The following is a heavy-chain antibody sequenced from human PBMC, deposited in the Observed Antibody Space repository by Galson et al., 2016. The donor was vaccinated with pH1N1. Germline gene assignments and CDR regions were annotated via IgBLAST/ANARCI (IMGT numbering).Heavy chain of an antibody. Sequence: SETLSLTCTVSGGSVATNTYYWGWIRQPPGKGLEWIGSIFYGGTTYHSPSLQSRVTVSMDTSNNQVSLTISSVTAADTAVYFCARDRGGNFQSFDYWGQGTLVAVSS. CDR3: ARDRGGNFQSFDY. CDR1: GGSVATNTYY. D-gene: IGHD4-23*01. CDR2: IFYGGTT. V-gene: IGHV4-39*07. J-gene: IGHJ4*02.